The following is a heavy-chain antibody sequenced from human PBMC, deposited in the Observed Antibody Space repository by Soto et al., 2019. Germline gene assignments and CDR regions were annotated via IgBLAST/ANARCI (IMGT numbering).Heavy chain of an antibody. CDR2: IIPMFGTP. V-gene: IGHV1-69*01. Sequence: QVQLEQSGAEVKKAGSSVKVSCTAFGGSVNSHAISWVRQAPGQGLEWMGGIIPMFGTPTYAQRFQAGVTISADESTSTVYLDLSSLRSEDTAMYYCARSRNVAEFNDYGGNYQGFEIWGQGTMVTVSS. CDR3: ARSRNVAEFNDYGGNYQGFEI. D-gene: IGHD4-17*01. J-gene: IGHJ3*02. CDR1: GGSVNSHA.